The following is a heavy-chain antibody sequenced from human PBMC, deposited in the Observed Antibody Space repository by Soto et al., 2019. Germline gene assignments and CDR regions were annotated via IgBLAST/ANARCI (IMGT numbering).Heavy chain of an antibody. J-gene: IGHJ3*02. CDR1: GGSFSGYY. Sequence: QVQLQQWGAGLLKPSETLSLTCAVYGGSFSGYYWSWIRQPPGKGLEWIGEINHSGSTNYNPSLKSVVTISVDTSKNQFSLKLSSVTAADPAVYYCARDRAVLLWFGDSPPHDAFDIWGQGTMVTVSS. CDR3: ARDRAVLLWFGDSPPHDAFDI. V-gene: IGHV4-34*01. D-gene: IGHD3-10*01. CDR2: INHSGST.